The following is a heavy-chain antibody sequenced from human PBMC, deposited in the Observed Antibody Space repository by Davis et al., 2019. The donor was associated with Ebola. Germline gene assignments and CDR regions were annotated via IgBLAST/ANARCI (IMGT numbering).Heavy chain of an antibody. D-gene: IGHD3-22*01. CDR1: GYSFTSHW. V-gene: IGHV5-51*01. Sequence: GESLKISCEASGYSFTSHWIGWVRQMPGKGLEWMGIIYPGDSETRYSPSFLGRVIISADKSISTAYLHLYSLKASDTAMYYCARRTYYYDTRGPNPPDYWGQGTLVTVSS. CDR3: ARRTYYYDTRGPNPPDY. CDR2: IYPGDSET. J-gene: IGHJ4*02.